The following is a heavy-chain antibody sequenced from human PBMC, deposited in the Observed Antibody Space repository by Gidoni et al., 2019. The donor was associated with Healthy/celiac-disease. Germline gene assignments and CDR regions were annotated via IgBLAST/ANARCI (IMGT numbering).Heavy chain of an antibody. D-gene: IGHD1-7*01. Sequence: QVQLQQWGAGLLKPSETLSLTCAVYGGSFSGYYWSWIRQPPGKGLEWIGEINHSGSTNYNPSLKSRVTISVDTSKNQFSLKLSSVTAADTAVYYCARADWNYWRYNWFDPWGQGTLVTVSS. CDR2: INHSGST. CDR1: GGSFSGYY. V-gene: IGHV4-34*01. J-gene: IGHJ5*02. CDR3: ARADWNYWRYNWFDP.